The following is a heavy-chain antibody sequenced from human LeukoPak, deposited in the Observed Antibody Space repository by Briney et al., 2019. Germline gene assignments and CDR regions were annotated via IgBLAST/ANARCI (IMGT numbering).Heavy chain of an antibody. V-gene: IGHV1-18*01. CDR2: INPYNGNT. D-gene: IGHD2-8*01. J-gene: IGHJ5*02. CDR3: ARDFTPPHCTTPNCPRGGWFDP. Sequence: ALVKVSCKASDYTFSNYGISWVRQAPGQGLEWMGWINPYNGNTRHAENLQGRVTMTTDTSTSTAYMELRSLRSDDTAIYYCARDFTPPHCTTPNCPRGGWFDPWGQGTLVTVSS. CDR1: DYTFSNYG.